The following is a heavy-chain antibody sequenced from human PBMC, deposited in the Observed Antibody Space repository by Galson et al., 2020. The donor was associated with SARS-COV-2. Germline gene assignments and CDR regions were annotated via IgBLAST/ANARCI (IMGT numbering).Heavy chain of an antibody. D-gene: IGHD3-9*01. J-gene: IGHJ3*02. V-gene: IGHV1-69*04. CDR3: ARDIGSRDILTGPLSPAGAFDI. CDR2: IIPILGIA. CDR1: GGTFSSYA. Sequence: ASVKVSCKASGGTFSSYAISWVRQAPGQGLEWMGRIIPILGIANYAQKFQGRVTITADKSTSTAYMELSSLRSEDTAVYYCARDIGSRDILTGPLSPAGAFDIWGQGTMVTVSS.